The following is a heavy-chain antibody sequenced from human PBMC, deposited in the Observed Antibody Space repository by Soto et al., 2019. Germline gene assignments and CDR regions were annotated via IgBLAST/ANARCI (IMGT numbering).Heavy chain of an antibody. Sequence: ASVKVSCKASGYTFTSYDINWVRQATGQGLEWMGWMNPNSGNTGYAQKFQGRVTMTRNTSMSTVYMDLSSLRSDDTAVYYCARDLAAADYWGQGTLVTVSS. D-gene: IGHD6-13*01. V-gene: IGHV1-8*01. CDR3: ARDLAAADY. CDR1: GYTFTSYD. J-gene: IGHJ4*02. CDR2: MNPNSGNT.